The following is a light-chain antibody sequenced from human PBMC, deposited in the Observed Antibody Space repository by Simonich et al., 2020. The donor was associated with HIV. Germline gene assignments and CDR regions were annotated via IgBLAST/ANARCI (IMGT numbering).Light chain of an antibody. J-gene: IGLJ3*02. CDR3: QSYDSSLSGSV. CDR2: NNN. CDR1: SSNIGAGYD. V-gene: IGLV1-40*01. Sequence: SVLTQTPSVSGAPGQRVTLSCTGSSSNIGAGYDVHWYQQLPGTAPKLLIYNNNNRPAGGPYRFSGSKSGTSASLAITGLQAEEEADYYGQSYDSSLSGSVFGGGTKLTVL.